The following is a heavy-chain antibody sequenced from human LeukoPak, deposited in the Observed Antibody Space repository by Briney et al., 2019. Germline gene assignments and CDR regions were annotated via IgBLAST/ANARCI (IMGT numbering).Heavy chain of an antibody. CDR3: ARGQYTYGYGYFDF. D-gene: IGHD5-18*01. Sequence: PGGSLRLSCAASGFTFSDYFMSWIRQAPWKGLEWVSYIGRSGTNIYYAASVEGRFTISRDNTTDSLYLQMNSPRAEDTAVYYCARGQYTYGYGYFDFWGQGTLAIVSS. CDR2: IGRSGTNI. J-gene: IGHJ4*02. V-gene: IGHV3-11*04. CDR1: GFTFSDYF.